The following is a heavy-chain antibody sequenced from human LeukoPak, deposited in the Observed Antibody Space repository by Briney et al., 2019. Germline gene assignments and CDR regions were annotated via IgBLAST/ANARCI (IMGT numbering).Heavy chain of an antibody. V-gene: IGHV3-48*03. CDR2: IGTSGSIR. CDR3: ARAHYDSGPYSFDY. CDR1: GFIFSSYE. J-gene: IGHJ4*02. Sequence: GGSLRLSCAASGFIFSSYEMNWVGQAPGKGLEWVSYIGTSGSIRYYADSVKGRFTISRDNAKNSLYLQMNSLRAEDTAVYYCARAHYDSGPYSFDYWGQGTLVTVSS. D-gene: IGHD3-16*01.